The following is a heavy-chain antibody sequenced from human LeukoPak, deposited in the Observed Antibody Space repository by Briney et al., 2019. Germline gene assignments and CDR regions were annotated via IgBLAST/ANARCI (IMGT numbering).Heavy chain of an antibody. J-gene: IGHJ3*02. D-gene: IGHD3-16*01. CDR3: AKDISGYVLGTAFDI. CDR2: IRWNGGSI. V-gene: IGHV3-9*01. CDR1: GFTFDDYA. Sequence: QPGRSLRLSCAASGFTFDDYAMHWVRQAPGKGLEWVSGIRWNGGSIGYADSVKGRFTISRDNAKNSLYLQMNSLRAEDTALYYRAKDISGYVLGTAFDIWGQGTMVTVSS.